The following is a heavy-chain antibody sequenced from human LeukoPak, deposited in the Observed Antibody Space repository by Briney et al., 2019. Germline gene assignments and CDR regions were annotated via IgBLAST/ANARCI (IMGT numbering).Heavy chain of an antibody. D-gene: IGHD3-22*01. V-gene: IGHV4-34*01. CDR2: INHSGST. Sequence: SETLSLTCAVYGGSFSGYYWSWIRQPPGKGLEWIGEINHSGSTNYNPSLKSRVTISVDTSKNQFSLKLSSVTAADTAVYYCARRGNYCDSELSPFDYWGQGTLVTVSS. CDR1: GGSFSGYY. CDR3: ARRGNYCDSELSPFDY. J-gene: IGHJ4*02.